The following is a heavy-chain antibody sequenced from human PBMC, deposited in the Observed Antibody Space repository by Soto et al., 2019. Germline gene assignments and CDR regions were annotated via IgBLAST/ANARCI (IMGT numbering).Heavy chain of an antibody. D-gene: IGHD1-26*01. CDR2: TYYRSKWYN. Sequence: PSQTLSLTCAISGDSVSSNSAAWNWIRQSPSRGLEWLGRTYYRSKWYNDYAVSVKSRITINPDTSKNQFSLQLNSVTPEDTAVYYCARGVVGATAYDYYGMDVWGQGTTVTVSS. CDR1: GDSVSSNSAA. J-gene: IGHJ6*02. V-gene: IGHV6-1*01. CDR3: ARGVVGATAYDYYGMDV.